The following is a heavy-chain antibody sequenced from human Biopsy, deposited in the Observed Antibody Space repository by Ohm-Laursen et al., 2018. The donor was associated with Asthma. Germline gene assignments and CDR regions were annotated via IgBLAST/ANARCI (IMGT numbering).Heavy chain of an antibody. Sequence: SLRLSCAASGFSFSNFGMHWVRQAPGKGLEWVSFIWYDGRKKTYADTVKGRFTISRDNSKNTLYLQMKSLRAEDTAVYYCARKIAARGGMGVWGQGTTVTVSS. CDR3: ARKIAARGGMGV. V-gene: IGHV3-33*08. D-gene: IGHD6-6*01. CDR2: IWYDGRKK. CDR1: GFSFSNFG. J-gene: IGHJ6*02.